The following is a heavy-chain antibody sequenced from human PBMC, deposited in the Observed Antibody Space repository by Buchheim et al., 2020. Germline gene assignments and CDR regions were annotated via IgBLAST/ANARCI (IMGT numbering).Heavy chain of an antibody. CDR3: ARGIGIVGATTGY. Sequence: QVQLVQSGAEVKKPGASVKVSCKASGYTFTNYYMHWVRQAPGQGLEWMGIINPNSDTTTYAQKFQGRVTMTEDTSTSTIYMELNSLSSEDTALYYCARGIGIVGATTGYWGQGTL. D-gene: IGHD1-26*01. CDR1: GYTFTNYY. J-gene: IGHJ4*02. CDR2: INPNSDTT. V-gene: IGHV1-46*01.